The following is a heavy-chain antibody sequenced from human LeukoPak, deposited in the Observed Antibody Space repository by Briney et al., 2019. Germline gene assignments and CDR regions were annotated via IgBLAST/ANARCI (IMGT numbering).Heavy chain of an antibody. CDR3: ARDRAGYSSSWHPGGWYNWFDP. Sequence: GGSLRLSCADSQFTFNGSWMNWVRQAPGKGLEWVANMDPTGSQKRYVDSVRGRFTISKDNAKNSLYLQMNSLRAEDTAVYYCARDRAGYSSSWHPGGWYNWFDPWGQGTLVTVSS. J-gene: IGHJ5*02. D-gene: IGHD6-13*01. V-gene: IGHV3-7*01. CDR2: MDPTGSQK. CDR1: QFTFNGSW.